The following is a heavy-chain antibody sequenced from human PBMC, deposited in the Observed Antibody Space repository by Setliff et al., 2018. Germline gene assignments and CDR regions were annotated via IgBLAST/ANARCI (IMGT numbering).Heavy chain of an antibody. J-gene: IGHJ6*03. D-gene: IGHD3-22*01. V-gene: IGHV1-24*01. CDR3: ARAGRNNYDSSGYYYDLYYYNYMDV. CDR2: FDPEDGER. Sequence: ASVKVSCKVSGSTVTESSMHWVRQAPGKGLEWMGGFDPEDGERIYAQHFQGRLTMTEDTSTDTAYMELSSLRSEDTAVYYCARAGRNNYDSSGYYYDLYYYNYMDVWGKGTTVTV. CDR1: GSTVTESS.